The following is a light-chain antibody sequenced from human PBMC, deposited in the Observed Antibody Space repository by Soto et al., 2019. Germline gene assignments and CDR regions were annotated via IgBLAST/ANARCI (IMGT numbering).Light chain of an antibody. Sequence: QSALTQPASVSGSPGQSITISCTGTSSDVGGYNYVSWYQQHPGKAPQLIIYDVANRPSGVSNRFSGSKSGNTASLTISGLQAEDEADYYCSSYTSSSTYVVFGGGTKADRP. CDR1: SSDVGGYNY. CDR3: SSYTSSSTYVV. V-gene: IGLV2-14*03. J-gene: IGLJ2*01. CDR2: DVA.